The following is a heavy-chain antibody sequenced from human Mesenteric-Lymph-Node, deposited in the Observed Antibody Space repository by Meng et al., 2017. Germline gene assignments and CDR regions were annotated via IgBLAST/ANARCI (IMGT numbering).Heavy chain of an antibody. CDR3: ARGAIRGTFDY. D-gene: IGHD3-10*01. J-gene: IGHJ4*02. V-gene: IGHV3-74*01. CDR1: GFTFSSYW. Sequence: GGSLRLSCVVSGFTFSSYWMHWVRQAPGKGLVWVSRVNNDGTDAVYADSVRGRFTISRDNAENTLYLQMNSLRAEDTAVYYCARGAIRGTFDYWGQGTLVTVSS. CDR2: VNNDGTDA.